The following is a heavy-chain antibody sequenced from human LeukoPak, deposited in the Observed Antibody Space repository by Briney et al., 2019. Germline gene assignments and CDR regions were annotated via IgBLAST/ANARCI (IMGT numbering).Heavy chain of an antibody. CDR3: ARDCSSTSCYVGWFDP. V-gene: IGHV1-18*01. CDR2: ISAYNGNT. Sequence: ASVKVSCKASGYTFTSYGISWVRQAPGQGLEWMGWISAYNGNTNYAQKLQGRVTMTTDTSTSTAYMELRGLRSGDTAVYYCARDCSSTSCYVGWFDPWGQGTLVTVSS. CDR1: GYTFTSYG. J-gene: IGHJ5*02. D-gene: IGHD2-2*01.